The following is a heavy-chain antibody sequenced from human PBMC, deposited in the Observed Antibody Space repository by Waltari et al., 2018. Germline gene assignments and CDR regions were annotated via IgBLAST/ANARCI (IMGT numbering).Heavy chain of an antibody. D-gene: IGHD3-3*01. J-gene: IGHJ4*02. CDR1: GFTVSSNY. CDR3: ARAPYYDFWSGSGPFDY. CDR2: IYSGGST. V-gene: IGHV3-53*01. Sequence: EVQLVESGGGLIQPGGSLRLSCAASGFTVSSNYMSWVRQAPGKGLEWVSVIYSGGSTYYADSVKGRFTISRDNSKNTLYLQMNSLRAEDTAVYYCARAPYYDFWSGSGPFDYWGQGTLVIVSS.